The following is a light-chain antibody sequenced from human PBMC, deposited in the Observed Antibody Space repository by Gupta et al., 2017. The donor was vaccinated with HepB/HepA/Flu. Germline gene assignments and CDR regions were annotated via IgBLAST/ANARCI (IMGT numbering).Light chain of an antibody. CDR1: TSNIGRYP. J-gene: IGLJ1*01. V-gene: IGLV1-44*01. CDR3: EEWDDGLTGEV. Sequence: QPVVTQPPSASGAPGQRITISCSGSTSNIGRYPVNWFQQLPGTDPKLLIDGHNQRPSGVPDRFSGYRSGTYASLEIXGXQSEDDXDDYCEEWDDGLTGEVFGPGNRVTVL. CDR2: GHN.